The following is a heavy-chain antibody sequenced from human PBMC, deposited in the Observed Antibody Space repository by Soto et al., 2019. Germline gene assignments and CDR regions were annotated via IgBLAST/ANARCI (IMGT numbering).Heavy chain of an antibody. V-gene: IGHV1-18*01. Sequence: GASVKVSCKASGYTFTSYGISWVRQAPGQGLEWMGWISAYNGNTNYAQKLQGRVTMTTDTSTSTAYMELRSLRSDDTAVYYCARDGSHYCISTSCYRKSWFDPWGQGTLVTVSS. D-gene: IGHD2-2*01. J-gene: IGHJ5*02. CDR1: GYTFTSYG. CDR3: ARDGSHYCISTSCYRKSWFDP. CDR2: ISAYNGNT.